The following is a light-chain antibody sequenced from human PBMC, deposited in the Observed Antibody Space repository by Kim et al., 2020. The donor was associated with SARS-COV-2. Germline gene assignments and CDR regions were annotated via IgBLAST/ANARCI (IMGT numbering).Light chain of an antibody. Sequence: QSALTQPPSASGSPGQSVTISCTGTSSDVGGSNYVSWYQQHPAKAPKLVIYGVNKRPSGVPDRFSGSKSGNTASLTVSGLQAEDEADYYCSSRADSYNLLFGGGTQLTVL. CDR1: SSDVGGSNY. J-gene: IGLJ2*01. CDR3: SSRADSYNLL. CDR2: GVN. V-gene: IGLV2-8*01.